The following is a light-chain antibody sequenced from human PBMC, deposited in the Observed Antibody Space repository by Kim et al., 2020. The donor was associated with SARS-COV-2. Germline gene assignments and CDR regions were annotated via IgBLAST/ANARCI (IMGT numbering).Light chain of an antibody. V-gene: IGLV3-1*01. CDR3: QAWDSSTAVV. Sequence: VSPGQTASITCSGDKLGDKYACWYQQKPGQSPVLVIYQDTKRPSGIPERFSGSNSGNTATLTISGTQAMDEADYYCQAWDSSTAVVFGGGTQLTVL. CDR1: KLGDKY. CDR2: QDT. J-gene: IGLJ2*01.